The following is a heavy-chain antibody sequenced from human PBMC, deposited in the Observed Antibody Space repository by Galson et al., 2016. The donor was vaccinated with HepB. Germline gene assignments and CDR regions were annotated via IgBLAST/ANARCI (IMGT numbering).Heavy chain of an antibody. CDR2: IWFDGNKK. CDR3: ARGKHGDYPGGTVDY. CDR1: GFTFSTYG. J-gene: IGHJ4*02. Sequence: SLRLSCAASGFTFSTYGMHWVRQAPGKGLEWVAVIWFDGNKKYYVDSVKGRFTISRDNSKNTLYLEMNSLRAEDTAVYYCARGKHGDYPGGTVDYWGQGTLVTVSS. V-gene: IGHV3-33*01. D-gene: IGHD4-17*01.